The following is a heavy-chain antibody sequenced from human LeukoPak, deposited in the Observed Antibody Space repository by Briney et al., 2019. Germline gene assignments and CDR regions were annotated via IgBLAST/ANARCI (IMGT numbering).Heavy chain of an antibody. J-gene: IGHJ4*02. CDR1: GFAFSSYW. D-gene: IGHD2-15*01. Sequence: PGGSLRLSCVASGFAFSSYWMTWVRQAPGKGLEWVAKIKQDGSEKYYVDSVKGRFTISRDNAKNSLYLQMRADDTAVYYCARGYCTGGSCSKYDYWGQGTLVTVSS. CDR3: ARGYCTGGSCSKYDY. V-gene: IGHV3-7*01. CDR2: IKQDGSEK.